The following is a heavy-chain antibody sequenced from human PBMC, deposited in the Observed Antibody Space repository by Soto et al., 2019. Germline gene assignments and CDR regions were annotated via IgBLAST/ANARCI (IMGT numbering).Heavy chain of an antibody. CDR1: GFTFSSYW. CDR3: ARTSCSGGSYLCYYYMDV. D-gene: IGHD2-15*01. Sequence: GGSLRLSCAASGFTFSSYWMSWVRQAPGKGLEWVANIKQDGSEKYYVDSVKGRFTISRDNAKNSLYLQMNSLRAEDTAVYYCARTSCSGGSYLCYYYMDVWGKGTTVTVSS. V-gene: IGHV3-7*01. CDR2: IKQDGSEK. J-gene: IGHJ6*03.